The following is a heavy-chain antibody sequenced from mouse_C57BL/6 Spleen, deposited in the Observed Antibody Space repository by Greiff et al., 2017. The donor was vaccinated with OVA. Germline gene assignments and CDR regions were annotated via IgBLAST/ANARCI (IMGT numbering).Heavy chain of an antibody. CDR2: IYPGDGDT. CDR1: GYAFSSSW. Sequence: QVQLKESGPELVKPGASVKISCKASGYAFSSSWMNWVKQRPGKGLEWIGRIYPGDGDTNYNGKFKGKATLTADKSSSTAYMQLSSLTSEDSAVYFCARSREGYYGFAYWGQGTLVTVSA. J-gene: IGHJ3*01. D-gene: IGHD2-3*01. V-gene: IGHV1-82*01. CDR3: ARSREGYYGFAY.